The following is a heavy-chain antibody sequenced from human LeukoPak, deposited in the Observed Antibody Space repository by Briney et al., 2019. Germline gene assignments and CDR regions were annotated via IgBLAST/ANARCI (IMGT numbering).Heavy chain of an antibody. CDR3: ARTLLYYGDYESFDY. D-gene: IGHD4-17*01. CDR1: GGSFSGYY. J-gene: IGHJ4*02. V-gene: IGHV4-34*01. CDR2: INHSGST. Sequence: SETLSLTCAVYGGSFSGYYWSWIRQPPGKGLEWIGEINHSGSTNYNPSLKSRVTISVDTSKDQFSLKLSSVTAADTAVYYCARTLLYYGDYESFDYWGQGTLVTVSS.